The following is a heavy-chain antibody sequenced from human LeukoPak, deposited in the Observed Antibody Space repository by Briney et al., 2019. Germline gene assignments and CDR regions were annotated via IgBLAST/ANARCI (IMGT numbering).Heavy chain of an antibody. V-gene: IGHV4-34*01. Sequence: SETLSLTCAVYGGSFSGYYWSWIRQPPGKGLEWIGEINHSGSTNYNPSLKSRVTISVDTSKNQFSLKLSSVTAADTAVYYCARVPGGSTSPYYYYMDVWGKGTTVTVSS. J-gene: IGHJ6*03. CDR2: INHSGST. CDR1: GGSFSGYY. D-gene: IGHD2-2*01. CDR3: ARVPGGSTSPYYYYMDV.